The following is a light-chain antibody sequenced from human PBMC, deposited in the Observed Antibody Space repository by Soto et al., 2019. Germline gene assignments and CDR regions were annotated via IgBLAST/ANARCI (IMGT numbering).Light chain of an antibody. CDR3: SSYTSISTLV. CDR1: SSDVGGYNY. CDR2: DVS. J-gene: IGLJ1*01. Sequence: QSVLTRPASVSGSPGQSITISCTGTSSDVGGYNYVSWYQQHPDKVPKLMIYDVSNRPPGVSNRFSGSKSGNTASLTISGLQAEDEADYYCSSYTSISTLVFGTGTKVTVL. V-gene: IGLV2-14*01.